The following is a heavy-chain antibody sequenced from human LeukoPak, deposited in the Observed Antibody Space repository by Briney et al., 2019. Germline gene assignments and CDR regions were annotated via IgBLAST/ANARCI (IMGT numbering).Heavy chain of an antibody. J-gene: IGHJ5*02. CDR3: ARGGVVTTTPRFDP. CDR2: LYHTGST. D-gene: IGHD1-1*01. Sequence: PSETLSLTCTVSHGSIRSGGYYWSWLRQHPEKGLEWIGHLYHTGSTHYNASLKSRLTMSVDTSRNQFSLRLDSVTVADTAVYYCARGGVVTTTPRFDPWGQGTLVIVSS. V-gene: IGHV4-31*03. CDR1: HGSIRSGGYY.